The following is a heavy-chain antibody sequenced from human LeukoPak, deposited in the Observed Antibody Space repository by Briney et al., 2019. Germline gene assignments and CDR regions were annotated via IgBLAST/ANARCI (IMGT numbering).Heavy chain of an antibody. CDR3: ASRPRADIGPLDF. J-gene: IGHJ4*02. CDR1: GFTFRNYA. D-gene: IGHD1-14*01. CDR2: ISGDGSRK. Sequence: GGSLRLSCAASGFTFRNYAMSWVRQAPGKGLEWVSSISGDGSRKYFTDSVKGRFTISRDNSKKTLYLQMNSLRADETAVYYCASRPRADIGPLDFWGQGTLVTVSS. V-gene: IGHV3-23*01.